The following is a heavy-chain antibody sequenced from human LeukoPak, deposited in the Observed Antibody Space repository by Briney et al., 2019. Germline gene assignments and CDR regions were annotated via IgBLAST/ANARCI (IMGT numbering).Heavy chain of an antibody. CDR3: AGAHSSGWYYYYYGMDV. CDR1: GGSISSSNW. J-gene: IGHJ6*02. CDR2: IYHSGST. V-gene: IGHV4-4*02. D-gene: IGHD6-19*01. Sequence: PSETLSLTCAVSGGSISSSNWWSWVRQPPGKGLEWIGEIYHSGSTNYNPSLKSRVTISVDKSKNQFSLKLSSVTAADTAVYYCAGAHSSGWYYYYYGMDVWGQGTTVTVSS.